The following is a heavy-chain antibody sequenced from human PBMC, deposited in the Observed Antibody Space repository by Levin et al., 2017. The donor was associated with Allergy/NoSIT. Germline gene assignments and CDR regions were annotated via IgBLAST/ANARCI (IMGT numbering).Heavy chain of an antibody. Sequence: ASVKVSCKASGYTFTSYAMNWVRQAPGQGLEWMGWINTNTGNPTYAQGFTGRFVFSLDTSVSTAYLQISSLKAEDTAVYYCARVQVNPSDYGDEGVGWYFDLWGRGTLVTVSS. V-gene: IGHV7-4-1*02. CDR3: ARVQVNPSDYGDEGVGWYFDL. D-gene: IGHD4-17*01. CDR2: INTNTGNP. J-gene: IGHJ2*01. CDR1: GYTFTSYA.